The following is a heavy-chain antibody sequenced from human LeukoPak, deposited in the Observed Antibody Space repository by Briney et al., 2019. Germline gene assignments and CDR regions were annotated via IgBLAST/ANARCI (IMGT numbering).Heavy chain of an antibody. CDR2: IYNSGST. V-gene: IGHV4-59*01. J-gene: IGHJ6*03. D-gene: IGHD1-26*01. Sequence: PSETLSLTCAASGVSFRNYYRSWIRQPPGKGLEWIGYIYNSGSTTYNPYLKSRVTISVDTSKKQFSLKLSSVTAADTAVNYWARVREGRGYYYYKDVWGKGTRVTVSS. CDR3: ARVREGRGYYYYKDV. CDR1: GVSFRNYY.